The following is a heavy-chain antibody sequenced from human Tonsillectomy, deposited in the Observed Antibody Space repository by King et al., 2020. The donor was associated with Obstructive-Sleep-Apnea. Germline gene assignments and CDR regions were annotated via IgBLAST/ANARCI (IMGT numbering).Heavy chain of an antibody. Sequence: LQLVQSGGGLVQPGGSLKLSCAASGFTFSGSAMHWVRQASGKGLEWVGRIRSKANRLATAYAASVKGRFTISRDDSRNTAYLQMNSLKTEDTAVYYCTRAVDGYNLDYWGQGTLVTVSS. V-gene: IGHV3-73*01. CDR2: IRSKANRLAT. D-gene: IGHD5-24*01. CDR1: GFTFSGSA. CDR3: TRAVDGYNLDY. J-gene: IGHJ4*02.